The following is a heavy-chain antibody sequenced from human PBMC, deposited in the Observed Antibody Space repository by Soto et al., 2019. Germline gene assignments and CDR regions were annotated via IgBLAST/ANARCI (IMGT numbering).Heavy chain of an antibody. CDR2: ISGSGGST. D-gene: IGHD6-6*01. CDR3: AKGDSSRRGWFDP. Sequence: QPGGSLRLSCAASGFTFTNYAMSWVRQTPGKGLEWVSAISGSGGSTYYADSVKGRFTISRDNSKNTLYLQMNSLRAEDTAVYYCAKGDSSRRGWFDPWGQGTLVTVSS. V-gene: IGHV3-23*01. J-gene: IGHJ5*02. CDR1: GFTFTNYA.